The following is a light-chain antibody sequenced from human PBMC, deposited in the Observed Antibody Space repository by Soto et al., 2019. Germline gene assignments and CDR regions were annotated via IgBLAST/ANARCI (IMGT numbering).Light chain of an antibody. V-gene: IGKV3-15*01. Sequence: EIVMTQSPASLSVSPGDGATLSCRASQSAASNVAWYQQKPGQGRRLLIHGASTRAVGVPARFSGSGSGTDFTLTIDSLQSEDFAVSYCQQYHNWPPQYSFGQGTKLQIK. CDR2: GAS. J-gene: IGKJ2*01. CDR3: QQYHNWPPQYS. CDR1: QSAASN.